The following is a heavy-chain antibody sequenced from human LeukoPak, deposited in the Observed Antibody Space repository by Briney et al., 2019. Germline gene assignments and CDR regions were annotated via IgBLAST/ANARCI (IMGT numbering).Heavy chain of an antibody. Sequence: SETLSLTCSVSGDSVTSYYWSWIRQPPGKGLEWIGYVSSDGTTNYTPSLRSRVIMSVDTAKTHISLNLTSLTAADTAIYYCARLDCTGDGCYNHWGRGTLVTV. CDR2: VSSDGTT. V-gene: IGHV4-59*08. D-gene: IGHD2-8*02. CDR1: GDSVTSYY. CDR3: ARLDCTGDGCYNH. J-gene: IGHJ4*02.